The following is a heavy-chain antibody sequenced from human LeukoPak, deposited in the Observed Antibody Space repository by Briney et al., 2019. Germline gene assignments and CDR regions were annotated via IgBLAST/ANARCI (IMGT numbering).Heavy chain of an antibody. CDR2: ISAYNGNT. CDR1: GYTFTSYG. D-gene: IGHD3-10*01. J-gene: IGHJ4*02. CDR3: ARMVRGARLGYYFDY. V-gene: IGHV1-18*01. Sequence: ASVKVSCKASGYTFTSYGISWVRQAPGRGLEWMGWISAYNGNTNYAQKLQGRVTMTTDTSTSTAYMELRSLRSDDTAVYYCARMVRGARLGYYFDYWGQGTLVTVSS.